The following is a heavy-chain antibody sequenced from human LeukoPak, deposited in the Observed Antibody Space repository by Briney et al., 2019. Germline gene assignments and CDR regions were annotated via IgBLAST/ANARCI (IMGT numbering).Heavy chain of an antibody. CDR3: AGGIVGVHAY. V-gene: IGHV4-38-2*01. J-gene: IGHJ4*02. Sequence: PSETLSLTCGASAFSISSAYYWGWIRQPPGKGLEWIGSFYHGGDTYYNPSLKSRVTISVDTPKNQFSLKLRSVTAADTAVYYCAGGIVGVHAYWGQGILVTVSS. D-gene: IGHD1-26*01. CDR1: AFSISSAYY. CDR2: FYHGGDT.